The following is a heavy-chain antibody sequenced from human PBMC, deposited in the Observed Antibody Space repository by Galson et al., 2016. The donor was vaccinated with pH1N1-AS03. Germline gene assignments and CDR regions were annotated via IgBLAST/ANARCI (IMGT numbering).Heavy chain of an antibody. Sequence: LSLTCVVSGGSISSSTWWSWVRQSPRKGLEWVGEIYHSGSTNYNPSLKSRVTMSVDKSKNQFSLKLNSVTAADTAVYYCAAGRTNAFDFWGQGTKVTVSS. J-gene: IGHJ3*01. V-gene: IGHV4-4*02. CDR3: AAGRTNAFDF. D-gene: IGHD1-14*01. CDR1: GGSISSSTW. CDR2: IYHSGST.